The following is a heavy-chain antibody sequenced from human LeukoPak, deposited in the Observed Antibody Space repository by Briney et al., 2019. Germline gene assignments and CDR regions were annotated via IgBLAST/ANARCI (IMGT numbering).Heavy chain of an antibody. CDR3: ARDVGVAGTLDENWFDP. V-gene: IGHV3-7*03. D-gene: IGHD6-19*01. Sequence: GGSLRLSCAASGFTFSSYWMSWVRQAPGKGLEWVANIKQDGSEKYYVDSVKGRFTISRDNAKNSLCLQMNSLRAEDTAVYYCARDVGVAGTLDENWFDPWGQGTLVTVSS. J-gene: IGHJ5*02. CDR2: IKQDGSEK. CDR1: GFTFSSYW.